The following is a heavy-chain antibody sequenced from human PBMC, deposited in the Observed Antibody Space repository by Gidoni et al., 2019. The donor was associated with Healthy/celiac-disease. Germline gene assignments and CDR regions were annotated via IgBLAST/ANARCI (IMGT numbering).Heavy chain of an antibody. V-gene: IGHV3-23*01. J-gene: IGHJ4*02. D-gene: IGHD6-13*01. CDR3: AKDHIAAVFY. CDR2: ISGRGGST. CDR1: GFTFSSYA. Sequence: EVQRLESGGGLVQPGGSLRLSCAASGFTFSSYAMSWVRQAPGKGLEWVSAISGRGGSTYYADSVKGRFTISRDNYKNTLYLQMNSLRAEDTAVYYCAKDHIAAVFYWGQGTLVTVSS.